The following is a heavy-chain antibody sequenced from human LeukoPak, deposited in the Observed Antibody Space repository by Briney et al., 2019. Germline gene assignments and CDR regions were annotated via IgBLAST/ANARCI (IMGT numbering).Heavy chain of an antibody. D-gene: IGHD3-3*01. CDR2: TYYSGNT. J-gene: IGHJ3*02. CDR3: ASSTENGFWSGYNDAFDI. CDR1: GGSTGGSIRSNY. Sequence: PSETLSLTCTVSGGSTGGSIRSNYWSWIRQPPGKGLEWIGYTYYSGNTNYNPSLKSRVTILVDTSKNQFSLKLSSVTAADTAVYYCASSTENGFWSGYNDAFDIWGQGTMVTVSS. V-gene: IGHV4-61*01.